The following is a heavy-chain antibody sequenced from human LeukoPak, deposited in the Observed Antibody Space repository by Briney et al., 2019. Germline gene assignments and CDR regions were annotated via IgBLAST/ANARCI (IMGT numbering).Heavy chain of an antibody. Sequence: SETLSLTCTVSGGSISNYYWSWIRQPPGKGLEWIGYIYYSETTNYNPSLKSRVTISVDTSKNQFSLKLSSVTAADTAMYYCARSFGTSVYYSSTLRPHFDYWGQGTLVTVSS. CDR2: IYYSETT. CDR1: GGSISNYY. CDR3: ARSFGTSVYYSSTLRPHFDY. J-gene: IGHJ4*02. D-gene: IGHD3-22*01. V-gene: IGHV4-59*01.